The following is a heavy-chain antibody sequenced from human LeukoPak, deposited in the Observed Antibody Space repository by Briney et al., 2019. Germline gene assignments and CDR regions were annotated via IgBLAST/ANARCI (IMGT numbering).Heavy chain of an antibody. CDR3: AGHHPRNTVDF. CDR2: ISDIGSI. D-gene: IGHD2-8*02. CDR1: GGSISSYY. J-gene: IGHJ4*02. V-gene: IGHV4-59*08. Sequence: SETLSLTCSVSGGSISSYYWGWIRQPPGKGLEWIAYISDIGSINYNPSLKSRVTISLETSKNQSSLKLSSVTAADTAVYYCAGHHPRNTVDFWGQGTLVTVSS.